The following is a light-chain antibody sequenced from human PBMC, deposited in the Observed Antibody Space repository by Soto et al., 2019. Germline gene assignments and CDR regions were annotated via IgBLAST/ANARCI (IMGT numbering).Light chain of an antibody. J-gene: IGLJ1*01. V-gene: IGLV7-46*01. CDR3: LLSYNGPYV. CDR1: TGAVTNGHY. Sequence: VVTQEPSLTVSPGGTVTRTCGSSTGAVTNGHYPYWFQEKPGQAPRTLIYDTTNRHSWTPARFSGSLLGGKAALTLSGAQPEDEAEYYCLLSYNGPYVFGTGTKVTVL. CDR2: DTT.